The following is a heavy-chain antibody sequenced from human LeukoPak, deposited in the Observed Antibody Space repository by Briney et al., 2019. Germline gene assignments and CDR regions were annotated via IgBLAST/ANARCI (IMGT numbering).Heavy chain of an antibody. Sequence: SETLSLTCTVSGGSISSFYWSWIRQPPGMGLEWLGYIYYSGSTNYNPSLKGRVTISVDTSKNQFSLKLSSVTAADTAVYYCAREVGYGDYVDYWGQGTLVTVSS. J-gene: IGHJ4*02. CDR3: AREVGYGDYVDY. CDR1: GGSISSFY. CDR2: IYYSGST. V-gene: IGHV4-59*01. D-gene: IGHD4-17*01.